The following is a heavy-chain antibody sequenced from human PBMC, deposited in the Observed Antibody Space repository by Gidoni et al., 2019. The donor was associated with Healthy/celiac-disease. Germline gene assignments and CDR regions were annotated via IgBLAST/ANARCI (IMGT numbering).Heavy chain of an antibody. CDR3: AKAPYDPFGGMDV. CDR2: ISGSGGST. V-gene: IGHV3-23*01. Sequence: EVQLLESGGGLVQPGGSLRPSCPASGFTFSSYAMSWGRQAPGKGLEWVSAISGSGGSTYYAASVKGRFTISRDNSKITLYLQMNSRRAEDTAVYYCAKAPYDPFGGMDVWGQGTTVTVSS. CDR1: GFTFSSYA. D-gene: IGHD3-3*01. J-gene: IGHJ6*02.